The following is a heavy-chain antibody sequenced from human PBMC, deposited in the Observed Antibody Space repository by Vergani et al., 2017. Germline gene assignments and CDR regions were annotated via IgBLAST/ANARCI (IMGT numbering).Heavy chain of an antibody. CDR1: GPSVNSYY. Sequence: QVQLQESGPGLVTPPETLSLTCTASGPSVNSYYWSWIRQPPGKGLEWMGYVSFRGDTLSDPSVKGRMTISLNTSSNQFSLYLTSVTAADTAVYYCARSRIYYGAGSPDYWGQGTLVTVSS. J-gene: IGHJ4*02. V-gene: IGHV4-59*02. D-gene: IGHD3-10*01. CDR3: ARSRIYYGAGSPDY. CDR2: VSFRGDT.